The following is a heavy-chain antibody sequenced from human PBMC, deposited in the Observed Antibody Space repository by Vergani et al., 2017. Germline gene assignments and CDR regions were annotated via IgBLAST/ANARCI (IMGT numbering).Heavy chain of an antibody. CDR1: GYTFTSYG. D-gene: IGHD3-10*01. J-gene: IGHJ6*02. Sequence: QVQLVQSGAEVKKPGASVKVSCKASGYTFTSYGISWVRQAPGQGLEWMGWISAYNGNTNYAQKLQGTVTMTTDTSTSTAYMELRSLRSDDTAVYYCASDHKVGLYGSWSYYYYYYGMDVWGQGTTVTVSS. V-gene: IGHV1-18*01. CDR3: ASDHKVGLYGSWSYYYYYYGMDV. CDR2: ISAYNGNT.